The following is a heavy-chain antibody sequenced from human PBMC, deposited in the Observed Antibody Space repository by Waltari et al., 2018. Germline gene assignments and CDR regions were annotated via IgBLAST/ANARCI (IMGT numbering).Heavy chain of an antibody. CDR3: ARGPSGKNFDY. V-gene: IGHV4-34*01. CDR2: INHSGNT. J-gene: IGHJ4*02. D-gene: IGHD6-25*01. Sequence: QVQLQQWGAGLLKPSETLSLTCAVYVGSFSGFYWSWIRQPPGEGLEWIGEINHSGNTNNNPSLKSRVTISLATSKNQFSLKLSSVTAADTAVYYCARGPSGKNFDYWGQGTLVTVSS. CDR1: VGSFSGFY.